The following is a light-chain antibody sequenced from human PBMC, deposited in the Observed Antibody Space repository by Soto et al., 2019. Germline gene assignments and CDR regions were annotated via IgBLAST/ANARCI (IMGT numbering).Light chain of an antibody. CDR3: QQTYTTPRT. CDR1: QTVSTY. CDR2: ATS. V-gene: IGKV1-39*01. J-gene: IGKJ1*01. Sequence: DTQMTQSPSSLSASVGDRISITSRASQTVSTYLNWSQQKPGKAPTLLISATSTLQSGVPSRFSGSGSGTEFTLTITSLQPEDFATYYCQQTYTTPRTFGQGTKVAIK.